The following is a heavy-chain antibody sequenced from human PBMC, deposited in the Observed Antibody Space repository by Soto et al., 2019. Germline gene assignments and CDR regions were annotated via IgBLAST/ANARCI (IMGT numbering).Heavy chain of an antibody. J-gene: IGHJ6*02. Sequence: QVQLVESGGGVVQPGRSLRLSCAASGFTFSSYAMHWVRQAPGKGLEWVAVISYDGSNKYYADSVKGRFTISRDNSKNALYVEMRRRRAEDTAVYYWARGGDFWSGSPPYYYYGMDVWGQGTTVTVSS. CDR2: ISYDGSNK. D-gene: IGHD3-3*01. V-gene: IGHV3-30-3*01. CDR3: ARGGDFWSGSPPYYYYGMDV. CDR1: GFTFSSYA.